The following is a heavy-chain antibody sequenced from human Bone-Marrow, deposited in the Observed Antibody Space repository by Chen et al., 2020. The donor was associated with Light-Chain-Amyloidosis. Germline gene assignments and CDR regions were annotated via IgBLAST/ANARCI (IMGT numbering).Heavy chain of an antibody. CDR2: IYYSGST. CDR1: GGSISSSSYY. V-gene: IGHV4-39*01. CDR3: ARPRGFGESRNWFDP. J-gene: IGHJ5*02. Sequence: QLQLQESGPGLVKPSETLSLTCTVSGGSISSSSYYWGWIRQPPGKGLEWIGSIYYSGSTYYHPSLKSRVTISVDTSKNQFSLKLSSVTAADTAVYYCARPRGFGESRNWFDPWGQGTLVTVSS. D-gene: IGHD3-10*01.